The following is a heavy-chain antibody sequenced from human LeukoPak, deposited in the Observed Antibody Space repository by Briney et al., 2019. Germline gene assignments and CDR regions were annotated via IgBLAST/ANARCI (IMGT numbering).Heavy chain of an antibody. Sequence: SETLSLTCTVSGGSISSSSYYWGWIRQPPWKGLEWIGSIYYSGSTYYNPSLKSRVTISVDTSKNQFSLKLSSVTAADTAVYYCARPSTTIFGVVIDYWGQGTLVTVSS. CDR1: GGSISSSSYY. D-gene: IGHD3-3*01. V-gene: IGHV4-39*01. CDR3: ARPSTTIFGVVIDY. J-gene: IGHJ4*02. CDR2: IYYSGST.